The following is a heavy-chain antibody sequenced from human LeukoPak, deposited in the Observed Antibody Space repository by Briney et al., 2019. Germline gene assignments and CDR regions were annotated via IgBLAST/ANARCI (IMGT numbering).Heavy chain of an antibody. CDR2: IYYSGST. CDR1: GGSISSSSYY. D-gene: IGHD4-11*01. V-gene: IGHV4-39*07. J-gene: IGHJ4*02. CDR3: ARDSAGYSDYVAFDY. Sequence: SETLSLTCTVSGGSISSSSYYWGWIRQPPGKGLEWIGSIYYSGSTNYNPSLKSRVTISIDTSKNQFSLRLNSVTAADTAVYFCARDSAGYSDYVAFDYWGQGTLVTVSS.